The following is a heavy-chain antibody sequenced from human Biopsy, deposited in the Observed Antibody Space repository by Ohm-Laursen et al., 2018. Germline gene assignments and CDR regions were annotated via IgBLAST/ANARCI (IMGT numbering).Heavy chain of an antibody. Sequence: ASVKVSCKVSGYAVTEFSMHWVRQAPGKGLEWMGGFAPENGKTIYAQKFQGRVTITADKSTGTAYMDLSSPRSEDTAVYYCAADINVWNVNYWGQGTQVTVSS. V-gene: IGHV1-24*01. CDR2: FAPENGKT. CDR1: GYAVTEFS. J-gene: IGHJ4*02. D-gene: IGHD1-1*01. CDR3: AADINVWNVNY.